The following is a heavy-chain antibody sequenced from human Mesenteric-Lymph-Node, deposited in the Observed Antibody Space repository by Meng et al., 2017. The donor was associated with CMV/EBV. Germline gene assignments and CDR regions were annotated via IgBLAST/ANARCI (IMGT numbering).Heavy chain of an antibody. D-gene: IGHD7-27*01. CDR1: GFTFSSYW. CDR2: IKQDGSEK. CDR3: ARDSGRLYYYYYGMDV. Sequence: GGSLRLSCAASGFTFSSYWMSWVRQAPGKGLEWVANIKQDGSEKYYVDSVKGRFTISRDNAKNSLYLQMNSLRAEDTAVYYCARDSGRLYYYYYGMDVWGQGTTVTVSS. J-gene: IGHJ6*02. V-gene: IGHV3-7*01.